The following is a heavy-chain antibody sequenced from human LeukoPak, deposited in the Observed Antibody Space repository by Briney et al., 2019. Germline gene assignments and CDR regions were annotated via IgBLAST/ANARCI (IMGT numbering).Heavy chain of an antibody. CDR1: GFTFSSYW. V-gene: IGHV3-7*01. CDR2: IKQDGSEK. Sequence: PGGSLRLSCAASGFTFSSYWMSWVRQAPGKGLEWVANIKQDGSEKYYVDSVKGRFTISRDNAKNSLYLQMNSLRAEDTAVYYCARVQWEILNLPGLDYVDYWGQGTLVTVSS. J-gene: IGHJ4*02. D-gene: IGHD1-26*01. CDR3: ARVQWEILNLPGLDYVDY.